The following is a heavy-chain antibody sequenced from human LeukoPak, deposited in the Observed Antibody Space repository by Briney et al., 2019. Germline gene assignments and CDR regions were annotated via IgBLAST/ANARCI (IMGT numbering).Heavy chain of an antibody. CDR3: AKENYPSSSWYGYGMDV. J-gene: IGHJ6*02. Sequence: SQTLSLTCTVSGDSIRSGGFYWSWIRQHPEKGLEWIGYIYYDGSTDYNPSLKSRITISVDTSKNQFSLRLSSVTAADTAVYYCAKENYPSSSWYGYGMDVWGQGTPVTVSS. CDR2: IYYDGST. D-gene: IGHD6-13*01. V-gene: IGHV4-31*03. CDR1: GDSIRSGGFY.